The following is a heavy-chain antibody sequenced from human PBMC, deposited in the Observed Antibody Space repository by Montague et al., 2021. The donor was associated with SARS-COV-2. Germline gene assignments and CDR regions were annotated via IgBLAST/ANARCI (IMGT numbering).Heavy chain of an antibody. CDR2: IYYSGST. D-gene: IGHD3-22*01. Sequence: TLSLTCTVSGGSISSGGYYWSWIRQHPGKGLEWIGYIYYSGSTYYNPSLKSRVTISVDTSKNQFSLKLSSVTAADTAEYYCARATRSIVVLNWFDPWGQGTLVTVSS. J-gene: IGHJ5*02. V-gene: IGHV4-31*03. CDR3: ARATRSIVVLNWFDP. CDR1: GGSISSGGYY.